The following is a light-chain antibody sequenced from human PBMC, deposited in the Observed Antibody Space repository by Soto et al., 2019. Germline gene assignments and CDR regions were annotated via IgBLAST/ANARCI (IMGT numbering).Light chain of an antibody. J-gene: IGKJ1*01. CDR1: QSISSY. Sequence: DIQMTQSPSSLSASVGDRVTITCRASQSISSYLNWYQQKPGKAPKLLIYKASTLKSGVPSRFSGSGSGTEFTLTISSLQPEDFATYSCLQHYSYPWSFGQGTKVDIK. CDR3: LQHYSYPWS. V-gene: IGKV1-17*01. CDR2: KAS.